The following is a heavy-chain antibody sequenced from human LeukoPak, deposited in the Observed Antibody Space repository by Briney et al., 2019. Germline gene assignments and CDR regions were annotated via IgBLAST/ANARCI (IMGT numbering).Heavy chain of an antibody. V-gene: IGHV3-21*01. CDR3: ARDLTYSSSPPGWYFDR. CDR2: ISSSSSYI. D-gene: IGHD6-6*01. CDR1: GFSFRCYS. Sequence: GGSLRLSCVVPGFSFRCYSMDSVRQAPGKGLEWVSSISSSSSYIYYADSVKGRFTISRDNAKNSLYLQMNSLRAEDTALYYCARDLTYSSSPPGWYFDRGGRGALVTVSS. J-gene: IGHJ2*01.